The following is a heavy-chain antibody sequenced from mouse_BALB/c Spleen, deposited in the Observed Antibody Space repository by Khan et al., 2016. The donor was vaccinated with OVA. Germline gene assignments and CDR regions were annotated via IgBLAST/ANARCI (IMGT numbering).Heavy chain of an antibody. CDR1: GYSFTGYF. Sequence: IQLVQSGPELVKPGASVKISCTASGYSFTGYFMNWVMQSHGKSLEWIGRINPHIGEAFYNQKFKGKATLTVDESSSTAHMELRSLASEDSAVYYCARKTGSDFDYWGQGTTLTVSS. V-gene: IGHV1-20*02. J-gene: IGHJ2*01. CDR3: ARKTGSDFDY. D-gene: IGHD1-1*01. CDR2: INPHIGEA.